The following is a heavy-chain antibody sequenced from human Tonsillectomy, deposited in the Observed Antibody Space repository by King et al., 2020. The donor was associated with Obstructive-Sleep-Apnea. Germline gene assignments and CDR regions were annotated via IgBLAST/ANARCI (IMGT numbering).Heavy chain of an antibody. CDR1: GFPFSSYG. V-gene: IGHV3-30*02. Sequence: HVQLVQSGGGVVQPGGSLRLSCAASGFPFSSYGMHWVRQAPGKGLEWVAFIRYDGGNKYYTDSVKGRFTISRDNSKNTLYLQMNSLRAEDTGVYYCAKEGRIGGAYFDYWGQGTLVTVSS. CDR2: IRYDGGNK. CDR3: AKEGRIGGAYFDY. D-gene: IGHD3-16*01. J-gene: IGHJ4*02.